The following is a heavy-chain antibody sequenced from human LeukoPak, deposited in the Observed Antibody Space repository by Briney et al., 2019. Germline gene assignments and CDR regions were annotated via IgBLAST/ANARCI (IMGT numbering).Heavy chain of an antibody. CDR3: ARDSSDIRSPIAH. CDR1: GGIFSKYT. V-gene: IGHV1-69*13. D-gene: IGHD2-15*01. Sequence: SVKVSCKASGGIFSKYTISWVRQSPGQGLEWMGGITPLFGTASYAQKFQGRVTITADESASTAYMEVSSLRSEDTAVYYCARDSSDIRSPIAHWGQGTLVTVSS. J-gene: IGHJ1*01. CDR2: ITPLFGTA.